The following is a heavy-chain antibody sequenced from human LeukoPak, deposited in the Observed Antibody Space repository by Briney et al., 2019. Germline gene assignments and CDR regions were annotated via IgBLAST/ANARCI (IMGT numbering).Heavy chain of an antibody. D-gene: IGHD5-18*01. J-gene: IGHJ4*02. Sequence: SETLSLTCTVSGGSISSSSYYWNWIRQTPGKGLEWIGYIYYSGRTNYNPSLKGRVTISIDTSKNQFSLTLSSVTTADAAVYYCARGQKYRNGYTVTELGSGYFAYWGQGTLVTVSS. CDR2: IYYSGRT. CDR3: ARGQKYRNGYTVTELGSGYFAY. CDR1: GGSISSSSYY. V-gene: IGHV4-61*01.